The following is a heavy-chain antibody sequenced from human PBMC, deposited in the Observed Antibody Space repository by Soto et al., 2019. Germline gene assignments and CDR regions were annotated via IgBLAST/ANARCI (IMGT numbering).Heavy chain of an antibody. CDR2: ISGSGGST. V-gene: IGHV3-23*01. Sequence: GGSLRLSCAASGFTFNSYSMSWVRQAPGKGLEWVSAISGSGGSTYYADSVKGRFTISRDNSKNTLYLQMNSLRAEDTAVYYCAKVLAVAGIPSDYWGQGTLVTVSS. CDR3: AKVLAVAGIPSDY. D-gene: IGHD6-19*01. J-gene: IGHJ4*02. CDR1: GFTFNSYS.